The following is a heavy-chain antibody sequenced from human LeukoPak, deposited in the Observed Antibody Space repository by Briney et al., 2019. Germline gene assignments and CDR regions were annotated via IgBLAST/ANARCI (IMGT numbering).Heavy chain of an antibody. CDR3: ARDVRTVVPAAIGDDY. J-gene: IGHJ4*02. D-gene: IGHD2-2*02. CDR2: IYYSGST. Sequence: SETLSLTCTVSGGSISSYYWSWIRQPPGKGLEWIGYIYYSGSTNYNPSLKSRVTISVDRSKNQFSLKLSSVTAADTAVYYCARDVRTVVPAAIGDDYWGQGTLVTVSS. V-gene: IGHV4-59*12. CDR1: GGSISSYY.